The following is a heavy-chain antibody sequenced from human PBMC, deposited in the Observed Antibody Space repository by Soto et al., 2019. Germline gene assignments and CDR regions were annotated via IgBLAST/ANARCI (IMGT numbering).Heavy chain of an antibody. V-gene: IGHV1-46*01. D-gene: IGHD6-19*01. CDR3: ARGYSSGWYYYYGMDV. CDR1: GYTFTSYY. J-gene: IGHJ6*02. CDR2: INPSGGST. Sequence: ASVKVSCKASGYTFTSYYMHWVRQAPGQGLEWMGIINPSGGSTSYAQKFQGRVTMTRDTSTSTVYMELNSLRAEDTAVYYCARGYSSGWYYYYGMDVWGQGTTVTVSS.